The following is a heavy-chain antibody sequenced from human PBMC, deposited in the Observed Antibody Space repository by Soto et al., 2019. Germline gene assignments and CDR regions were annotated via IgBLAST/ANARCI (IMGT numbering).Heavy chain of an antibody. J-gene: IGHJ5*02. CDR3: ARVGDDYGDYWNWFDP. V-gene: IGHV3-21*01. D-gene: IGHD4-17*01. Sequence: GSLRLSCAASGFTFSSYSMNWVRQAPGKGLEWVSSISSSSSYIYYADSVKGRFTISRDNAKNSLYLQMNSLRAEDTAVYYCARVGDDYGDYWNWFDPWGQGTLVTVSS. CDR1: GFTFSSYS. CDR2: ISSSSSYI.